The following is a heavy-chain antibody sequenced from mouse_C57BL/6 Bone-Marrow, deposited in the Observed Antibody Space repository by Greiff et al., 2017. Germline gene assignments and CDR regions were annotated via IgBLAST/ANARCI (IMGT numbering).Heavy chain of an antibody. CDR1: GYTFNSYW. D-gene: IGHD1-1*01. J-gene: IGHJ3*01. V-gene: IGHV1-55*01. CDR2: IYPGIGST. CDR3: ARLYGSSYRFAY. Sequence: VQLQQPGAELVKPGASVKMSCKASGYTFNSYWITWVKQRPGQGLEWIGDIYPGIGSTKYNAKFKSKATLTVDTSSSTAYMQLSSLTSEDSAVYYCARLYGSSYRFAYWGQGTLVTVSA.